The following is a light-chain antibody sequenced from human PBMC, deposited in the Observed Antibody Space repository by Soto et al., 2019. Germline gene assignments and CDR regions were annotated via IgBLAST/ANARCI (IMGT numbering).Light chain of an antibody. CDR3: QQRSNWPGT. V-gene: IGKV3-11*01. Sequence: DIVLTHSPATLSLSPGERATLSCRASQSVSSYVAWYQQKPGQAPRLLIYDASARATGIPARFSGSGSGTAFTLTISSLEPEDFAVYYCQQRSNWPGTFGQGTKLEIK. CDR2: DAS. CDR1: QSVSSY. J-gene: IGKJ2*01.